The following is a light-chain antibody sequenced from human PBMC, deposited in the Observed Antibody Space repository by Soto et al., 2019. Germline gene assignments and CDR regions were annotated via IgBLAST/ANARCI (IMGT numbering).Light chain of an antibody. V-gene: IGKV3-11*01. CDR2: GTS. J-gene: IGKJ5*01. Sequence: EILLTQSPATLSLSPGERATLSCRASQSVNGYLAWYQQTPGQAPRLLIYGTSNRDTGIPARFSGSGSATDFTLTISSLEPEDFAVYYCQQRSNWPVTFGQGTRLEI. CDR1: QSVNGY. CDR3: QQRSNWPVT.